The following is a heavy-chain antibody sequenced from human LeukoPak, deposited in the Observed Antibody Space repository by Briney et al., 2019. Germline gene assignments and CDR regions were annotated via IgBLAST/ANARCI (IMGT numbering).Heavy chain of an antibody. V-gene: IGHV3-74*01. CDR2: INTDGSST. D-gene: IGHD1-26*01. CDR3: AEGGYSGSSGDFDY. CDR1: GFTFSGYW. Sequence: GGSLRLSCAASGFTFSGYWMHWVRQAPGKGLVWVSRINTDGSSTRYADSVKGRFTISRDNVKNSLYLQMNSLRAEDTAVYYCAEGGYSGSSGDFDYWGQGTLVTVSS. J-gene: IGHJ4*02.